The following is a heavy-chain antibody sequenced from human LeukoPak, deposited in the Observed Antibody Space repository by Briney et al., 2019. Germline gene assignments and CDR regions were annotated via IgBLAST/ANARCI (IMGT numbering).Heavy chain of an antibody. CDR2: IYPGDSDT. D-gene: IGHD5-12*01. CDR3: ARAGYSGYETDY. Sequence: GESLKISCKGFGYTFTTSWIGWVRQMPGKGLEWIGIIYPGDSDTRYSPSFQGQVTISADKSISTAYLQWSSLKASDTAMYYCARAGYSGYETDYWGQGTLVTVSS. CDR1: GYTFTTSW. V-gene: IGHV5-51*01. J-gene: IGHJ4*02.